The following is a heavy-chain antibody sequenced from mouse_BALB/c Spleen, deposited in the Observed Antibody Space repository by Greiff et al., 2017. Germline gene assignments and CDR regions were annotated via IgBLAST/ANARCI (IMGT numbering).Heavy chain of an antibody. V-gene: IGHV5-6-2*01. Sequence: EVKVVESGGGLVKPGGSLKLSCAASGFTFSSYYMSWVRRTPAKRLELVAAINSYGGSTYYPDTVKGRFTISRDNAKNTLYLQMRSLKSEDTALYYSARGANYGNYGAMDYWGQGTSVTVSS. CDR1: GFTFSSYY. D-gene: IGHD2-1*01. J-gene: IGHJ4*01. CDR2: INSYGGST. CDR3: ARGANYGNYGAMDY.